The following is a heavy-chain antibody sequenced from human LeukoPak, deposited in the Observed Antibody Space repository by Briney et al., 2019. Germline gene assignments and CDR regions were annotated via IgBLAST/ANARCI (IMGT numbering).Heavy chain of an antibody. V-gene: IGHV3-23*01. CDR3: AKRGVVIRVFLVGFHKEAYYFDS. J-gene: IGHJ4*02. Sequence: GGSLRLSCAVSGFIVSSNHMNWVRQAPGKGLEWVAGLSGSGGGTNYADSVQGRFTISRDNPKNTLYLQMNSLRAEDTAVYFCAKRGVVIRVFLVGFHKEAYYFDSWGQGALVTVSS. CDR1: GFIVSSNH. CDR2: LSGSGGGT. D-gene: IGHD3-10*01.